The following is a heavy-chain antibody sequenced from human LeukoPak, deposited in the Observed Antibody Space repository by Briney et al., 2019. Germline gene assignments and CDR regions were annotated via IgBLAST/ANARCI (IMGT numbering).Heavy chain of an antibody. CDR3: ARDPRIAAAGTGVFDI. CDR1: GGSFSGYY. CDR2: IYNSGNT. V-gene: IGHV4-59*01. D-gene: IGHD6-13*01. J-gene: IGHJ3*02. Sequence: SETLSLTCAVYGGSFSGYYWSWIRQPPGKGLEWIGYIYNSGNTNYNPSLKSRVTISLDTSKNQFSLKLSSVTAADTAVYYCARDPRIAAAGTGVFDIWGQGTVVTVSS.